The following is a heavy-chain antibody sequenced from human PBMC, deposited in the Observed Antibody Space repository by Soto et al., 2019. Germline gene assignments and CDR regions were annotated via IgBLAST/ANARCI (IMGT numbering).Heavy chain of an antibody. V-gene: IGHV1-69*06. J-gene: IGHJ4*02. CDR2: IIPIFNST. CDR1: GSRFSNYV. CDR3: AREGRGKKAGYNGLVSLGY. Sequence: QVQLVQSGAEVKTPGSSLKVSCKVAGSRFSNYVISWVRQAPGHGLEWLGRIIPIFNSTKYAQNFQGRVTITAEKSTSTASLELSSPRSDDTAVYYCAREGRGKKAGYNGLVSLGYWGQGTLVTVSS. D-gene: IGHD2-2*02.